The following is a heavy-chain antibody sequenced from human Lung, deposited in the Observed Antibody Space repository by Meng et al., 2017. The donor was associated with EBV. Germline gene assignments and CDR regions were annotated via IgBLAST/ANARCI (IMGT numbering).Heavy chain of an antibody. CDR3: ARTGCSSSSCYDY. V-gene: IGHV1-3*01. Sequence: QVQLVQSGAEVKKPGASGKVSCKASGYSFTTYAMHWVRQAPGQRLEWMGWINAGNGNTKYSEKFQSRVTITRDTAASTAYMELSSLRSEDTAVYYCARTGCSSSSCYDYWGQGTLVTVSS. D-gene: IGHD2-2*01. CDR2: INAGNGNT. J-gene: IGHJ4*02. CDR1: GYSFTTYA.